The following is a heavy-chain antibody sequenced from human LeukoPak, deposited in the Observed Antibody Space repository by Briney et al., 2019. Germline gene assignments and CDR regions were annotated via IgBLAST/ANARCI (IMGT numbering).Heavy chain of an antibody. D-gene: IGHD3-3*01. CDR1: GFTFSSYW. Sequence: GGSLRLSCAASGFTFSSYWMSWVRQAPGKGLEWVANIKQDGSEKYYADSVKGRFTISRDNSKNTLFLQMNSLRAEDTAVYYCAKDSYDFWSGYRSSGYFDYWGQGTLVTVSS. CDR2: IKQDGSEK. J-gene: IGHJ4*02. V-gene: IGHV3-7*01. CDR3: AKDSYDFWSGYRSSGYFDY.